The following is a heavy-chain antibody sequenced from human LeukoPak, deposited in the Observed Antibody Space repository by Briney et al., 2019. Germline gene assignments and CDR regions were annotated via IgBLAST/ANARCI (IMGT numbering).Heavy chain of an antibody. V-gene: IGHV4-30-4*07. J-gene: IGHJ4*02. D-gene: IGHD1-26*01. CDR3: ARGGSYYEY. CDR2: IYYSGST. CDR1: GGSISSGGYS. Sequence: SSQTLSLTCAVSGGSISSGGYSWSWIRQPPGKGLEWIGYIYYSGSTCYNPSLKSRVTISVDTSKNQFSLKLSSVTAADTAVYYCARGGSYYEYWGQGTLVTVSS.